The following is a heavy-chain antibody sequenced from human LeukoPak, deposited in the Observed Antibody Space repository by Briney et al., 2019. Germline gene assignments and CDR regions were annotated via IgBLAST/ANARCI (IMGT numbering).Heavy chain of an antibody. CDR1: GGSISSYY. V-gene: IGHV4-59*12. D-gene: IGHD1-1*01. J-gene: IGHJ4*02. Sequence: PSETLSLTCTVSGGSISSYYWSWIRQPPGKGLEWIGYIYYSGSTYYNPSLKSRVTISVDTSKNQFSLKLSSVTAADTAVYYCARDDLSEGTYFDYWGQGTLVTVSS. CDR3: ARDDLSEGTYFDY. CDR2: IYYSGST.